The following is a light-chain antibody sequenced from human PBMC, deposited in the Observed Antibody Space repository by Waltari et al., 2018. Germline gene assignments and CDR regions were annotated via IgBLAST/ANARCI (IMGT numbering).Light chain of an antibody. J-gene: IGKJ1*01. Sequence: DRVTITCRATQTVSTYLNWYQQKPGKAPKFLIYDASNLQSGVPSRFSGSGSGTDFTLTISSLQPEDFATYYCQQSYSTPRTFGQGTKVEIK. CDR2: DAS. V-gene: IGKV1-39*01. CDR1: QTVSTY. CDR3: QQSYSTPRT.